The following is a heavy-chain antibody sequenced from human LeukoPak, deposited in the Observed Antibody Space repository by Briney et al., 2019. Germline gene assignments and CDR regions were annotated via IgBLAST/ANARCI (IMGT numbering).Heavy chain of an antibody. D-gene: IGHD6-25*01. CDR1: GFTFNRFY. V-gene: IGHV3-74*01. Sequence: PGGSLRLSCSASGFTFNRFYLHWVRQAPGKGLVWVSRIRGDGSMTNYADSVKGRFTISRDNAKNTLYLQMNSLRLEDTAVYYCARENLAAAADYWGQGTVVTVSS. J-gene: IGHJ4*02. CDR2: IRGDGSMT. CDR3: ARENLAAAADY.